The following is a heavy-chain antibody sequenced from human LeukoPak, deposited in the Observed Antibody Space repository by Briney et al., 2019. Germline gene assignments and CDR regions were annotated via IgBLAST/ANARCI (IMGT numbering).Heavy chain of an antibody. CDR2: IYYSGST. V-gene: IGHV4-39*01. CDR3: ARRGGSGSDQYFQH. CDR1: GGSISSSSYY. J-gene: IGHJ1*01. Sequence: SETLSLTCTVSGGSISSSSYYWGWIRQPPGKGLEWIGSIYYSGSTYYNPSLKSRVTISVDTSKNQFSLKLSSVTAADTAVYYCARRGGSGSDQYFQHWGQGTLVTVSS. D-gene: IGHD1-26*01.